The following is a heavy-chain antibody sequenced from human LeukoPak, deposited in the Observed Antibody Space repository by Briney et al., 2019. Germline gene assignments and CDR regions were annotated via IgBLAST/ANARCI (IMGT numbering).Heavy chain of an antibody. V-gene: IGHV4-59*08. Sequence: SETLSLTCAVYGGFFSGYYWSWIRQPPGKGLEWIGYIYYSGNTNYNPSLKSRVTISVDTSKSQFSLKLSSVTAADTAIYYCQSRFLEWLLDYWGQGTLVTVSS. CDR1: GGFFSGYY. J-gene: IGHJ4*02. D-gene: IGHD3-3*01. CDR2: IYYSGNT. CDR3: QSRFLEWLLDY.